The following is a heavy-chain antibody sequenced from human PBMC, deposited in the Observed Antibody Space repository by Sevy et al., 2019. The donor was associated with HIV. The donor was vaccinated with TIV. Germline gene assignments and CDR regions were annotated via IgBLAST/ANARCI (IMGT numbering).Heavy chain of an antibody. V-gene: IGHV3-11*01. D-gene: IGHD6-19*01. J-gene: IGHJ3*02. Sequence: GGSLRLTCAASRFTFSDYYMSWIRRAPGKGLEWLSYLSSSGSTIDYADSVKGRFTISRDNAKNSLYLQMNSLRAEDTAVYYCAREMEGVPGRAFDIWGQGTMVTVSS. CDR2: LSSSGSTI. CDR3: AREMEGVPGRAFDI. CDR1: RFTFSDYY.